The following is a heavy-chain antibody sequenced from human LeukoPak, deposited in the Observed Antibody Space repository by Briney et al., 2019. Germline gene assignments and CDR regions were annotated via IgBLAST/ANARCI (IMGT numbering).Heavy chain of an antibody. CDR1: GFTFSSYA. CDR2: ISGSGGST. J-gene: IGHJ4*02. V-gene: IGHV3-23*01. D-gene: IGHD3-22*01. CDR3: ARQSSGYSFS. Sequence: GGSLRLSCADSGFTFSSYAMSWVRQAPGKGLEWVSLISGSGGSTYYADSVEGRFTISRDNSKNTLYLQMNSLRAEDTAVYYCARQSSGYSFSWGKGTLVTVST.